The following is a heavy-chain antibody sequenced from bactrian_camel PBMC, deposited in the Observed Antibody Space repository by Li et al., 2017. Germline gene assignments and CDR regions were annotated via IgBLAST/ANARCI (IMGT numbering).Heavy chain of an antibody. D-gene: IGHD7*01. Sequence: HVQLVESGGGSVQAGGSLELSCVASGYRDSSHCMSWFRQGLEKERVGVAGICTGRDKTYYADAVKGRFTISHDNAKNSVDLQMNSLKPDDTAVYYCAADPLTERHLWKFFCARRGTQGTQVTVS. J-gene: IGHJ4*01. CDR2: ICTGRDKT. V-gene: IGHV3S1*01. CDR1: GYRDSSHC.